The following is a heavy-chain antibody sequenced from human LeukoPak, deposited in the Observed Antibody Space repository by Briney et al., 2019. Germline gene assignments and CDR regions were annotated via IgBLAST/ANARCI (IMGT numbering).Heavy chain of an antibody. Sequence: GGSLRLSCAASGFTVSSDYMSWVRQAPGKGLEWVSVIYSGGSTYYADSVKGRFTISRDNSKNTLYLQMNSLRAEDTAVYYCARVSHYGYFDYWGQGTLVTVSS. CDR1: GFTVSSDY. V-gene: IGHV3-66*02. CDR3: ARVSHYGYFDY. J-gene: IGHJ4*02. D-gene: IGHD3-10*01. CDR2: IYSGGST.